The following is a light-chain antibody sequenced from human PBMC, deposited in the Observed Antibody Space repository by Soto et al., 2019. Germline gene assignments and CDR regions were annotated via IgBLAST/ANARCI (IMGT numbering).Light chain of an antibody. J-gene: IGKJ1*01. CDR1: QGISSY. CDR2: AAS. Sequence: AIRMTQSPSSFSASTGDRVTITCRASQGISSYLAWYQQKPGKAPKLLIYAASTLQSGVPSRFSGSGSGTDFTLTISCLQSEDIATYYCQQYYSYPPTFGQGTKVDIK. V-gene: IGKV1-8*01. CDR3: QQYYSYPPT.